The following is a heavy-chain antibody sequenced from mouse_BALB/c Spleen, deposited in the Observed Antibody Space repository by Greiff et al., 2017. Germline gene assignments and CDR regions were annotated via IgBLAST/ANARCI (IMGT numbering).Heavy chain of an antibody. Sequence: QVQLQQPGAELVKPGTSVKLSCKASGYNFTSYWINWVKLRPGQGLEWIGDIYPGSGSTNYNEKFKSKATLTVDTSSSTAYMQLSSLTSEDSAVYYCAPLTARATLWFAYWGQGTLVTVSA. CDR3: APLTARATLWFAY. V-gene: IGHV1-55*01. CDR2: IYPGSGST. CDR1: GYNFTSYW. J-gene: IGHJ3*01. D-gene: IGHD3-2*01.